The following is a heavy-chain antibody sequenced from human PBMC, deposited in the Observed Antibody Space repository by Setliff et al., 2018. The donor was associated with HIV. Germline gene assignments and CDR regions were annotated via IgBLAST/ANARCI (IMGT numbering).Heavy chain of an antibody. Sequence: SETLSLTCTVSSGSISAYYWTWIRQPPGKGLEYIGYIYYTGSTDYNPSLNGRVTISIDMSKSQFSLKLNSVTAADTAVYYCAREGGQGYSGSGSFYHRNFDLWGRGTLVTVSS. CDR3: AREGGQGYSGSGSFYHRNFDL. D-gene: IGHD3-10*01. V-gene: IGHV4-59*01. J-gene: IGHJ2*01. CDR1: SGSISAYY. CDR2: IYYTGST.